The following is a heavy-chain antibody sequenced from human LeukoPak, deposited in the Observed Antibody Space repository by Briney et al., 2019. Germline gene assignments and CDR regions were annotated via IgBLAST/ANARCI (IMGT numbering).Heavy chain of an antibody. CDR2: ISANGVST. Sequence: PGGSLRLSCSASGFTFSSYAMTWVRQAPGKGLDRVASISANGVSTTYYADSVKGRFTISRDNSKNTLHLQMNSLRAEDTAVYYCAKNGPNWGELDCWGQGTLVTVSS. CDR3: AKNGPNWGELDC. CDR1: GFTFSSYA. J-gene: IGHJ4*02. D-gene: IGHD7-27*01. V-gene: IGHV3-23*01.